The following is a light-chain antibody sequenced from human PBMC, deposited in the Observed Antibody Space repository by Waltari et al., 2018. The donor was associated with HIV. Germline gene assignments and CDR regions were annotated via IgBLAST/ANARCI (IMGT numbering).Light chain of an antibody. J-gene: IGKJ1*01. Sequence: DIQMTQFPSTLSASVGDRVTITCRVSQSVSTWLAWYQQRPGNAPKLLIYKASTLQSGVPSRFSGSGSGTDFTLTISSLQPDDVATYYCQQYNIYSWTFGQGTEVEIK. CDR2: KAS. V-gene: IGKV1-5*03. CDR1: QSVSTW. CDR3: QQYNIYSWT.